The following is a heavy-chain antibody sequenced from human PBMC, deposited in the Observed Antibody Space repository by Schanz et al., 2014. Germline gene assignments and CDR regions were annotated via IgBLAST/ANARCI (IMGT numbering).Heavy chain of an antibody. CDR1: GITLSGYG. CDR2: ISFDGRNT. Sequence: QVQLVESGGGVVQPGRSLRLSCAASGITLSGYGLHWVRQAPGKGLEWVGFISFDGRNTGYAHSVKGRFTISRDNSKNILTMQMSSLRAEDTALYYCTKGLLPVRALADVFDVWGQGTMVTVSP. V-gene: IGHV3-30*18. CDR3: TKGLLPVRALADVFDV. J-gene: IGHJ3*01. D-gene: IGHD2-21*01.